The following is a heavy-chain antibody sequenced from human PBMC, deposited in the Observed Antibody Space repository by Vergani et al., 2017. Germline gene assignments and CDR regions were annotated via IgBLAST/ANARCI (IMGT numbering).Heavy chain of an antibody. CDR1: GYTFTSYG. J-gene: IGHJ4*02. D-gene: IGHD4/OR15-4a*01. CDR3: AREALEVHDY. Sequence: GQRGKEGEEGKKPGASVKVSCKASGYTFTSYGISWVRQAPGQGLEWMGWISAYNGNTNYAQKLQGRVTMTTDTSTSTAYMELRSLRSDDTAVYYCAREALEVHDYWGQGTLVTVSS. V-gene: IGHV1-18*04. CDR2: ISAYNGNT.